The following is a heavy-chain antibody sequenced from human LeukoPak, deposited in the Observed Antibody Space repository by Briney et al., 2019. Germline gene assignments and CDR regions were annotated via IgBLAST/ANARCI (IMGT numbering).Heavy chain of an antibody. CDR1: GGSISSSTYY. D-gene: IGHD2-21*01. CDR3: AIASLRDYYYMDV. J-gene: IGHJ6*03. V-gene: IGHV4-39*07. CDR2: IYYNGNT. Sequence: SETLCLTCTVSGGSISSSTYYWGWFRQPPGKGLEWIGTIYYNGNTYYSPSLKSRLTISVDTSKNQFSLKLSSVTAADTAVYYCAIASLRDYYYMDVWGKGTTATVSS.